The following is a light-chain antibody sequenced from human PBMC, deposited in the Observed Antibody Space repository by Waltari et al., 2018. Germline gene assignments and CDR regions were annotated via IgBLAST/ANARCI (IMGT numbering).Light chain of an antibody. CDR2: KDS. CDR1: ALPKQY. Sequence: SYELTQPPSVSVSPGQMARITCSGDALPKQYAYWYQQKPGQAPVLVIYKDSERPSGIPERFSGSSSVTTVTLTISGVQAEDEADYYCQSADSSGTYYVFGTGTKVTVL. V-gene: IGLV3-25*03. CDR3: QSADSSGTYYV. J-gene: IGLJ1*01.